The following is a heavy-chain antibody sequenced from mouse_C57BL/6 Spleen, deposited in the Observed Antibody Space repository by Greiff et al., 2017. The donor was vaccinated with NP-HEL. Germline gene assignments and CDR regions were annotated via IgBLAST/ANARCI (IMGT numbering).Heavy chain of an antibody. CDR3: ARAYYGSSPYAMDY. CDR1: GFTFSDYG. J-gene: IGHJ4*01. Sequence: VKLVESGGGLVKPGGSLKLSCAASGFTFSDYGMHWVRQAPEKGLEWVAYISSGSSTIYYADTVKGRFTISRDNAKNTLFLQMTSLRSEDTAMYYCARAYYGSSPYAMDYWGQGPSVTVSS. V-gene: IGHV5-17*01. D-gene: IGHD1-1*01. CDR2: ISSGSSTI.